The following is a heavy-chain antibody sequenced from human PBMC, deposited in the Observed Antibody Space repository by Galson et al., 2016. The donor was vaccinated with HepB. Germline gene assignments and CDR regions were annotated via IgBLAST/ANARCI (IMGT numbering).Heavy chain of an antibody. Sequence: SLRLSCAASGFTFSNYAMHWVRQAPGKGLEWVAVIWYDGSNTYYADSVKGRFTISRDNSKNTLYLQMNSLRAEDTAVYYCARESSYGDYVLVYWGQGALVTVSS. CDR2: IWYDGSNT. D-gene: IGHD4-17*01. CDR1: GFTFSNYA. V-gene: IGHV3-33*08. J-gene: IGHJ4*02. CDR3: ARESSYGDYVLVY.